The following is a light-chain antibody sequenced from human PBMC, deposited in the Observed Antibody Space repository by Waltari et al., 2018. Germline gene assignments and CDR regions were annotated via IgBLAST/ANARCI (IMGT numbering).Light chain of an antibody. CDR1: QSISSSY. Sequence: EMVLTQSPVTLSLSPGERAILSCRASQSISSSYLTWFQQKPGQAPGLLIYGASTRATGIPDRFSGAGSGTNFTLTISRLEPEDFAVYYCQQYGRSPLTFGGGTKVEIK. J-gene: IGKJ4*01. CDR2: GAS. V-gene: IGKV3-20*01. CDR3: QQYGRSPLT.